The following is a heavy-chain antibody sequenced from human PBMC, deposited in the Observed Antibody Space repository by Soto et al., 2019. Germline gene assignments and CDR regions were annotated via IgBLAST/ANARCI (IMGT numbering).Heavy chain of an antibody. V-gene: IGHV3-11*05. Sequence: QVQLVESGGALVKPGGSLRLSCVASGFTFNDYYMSWIRQAPGKGLEWVSYISSSSSYTNYADSVKGRFTISRDNAKNSLYLQMNSLRAEDTAVYYCAREVPPDLNGYSGFDYWGQGTLVTVSS. CDR2: ISSSSSYT. J-gene: IGHJ4*02. CDR3: AREVPPDLNGYSGFDY. D-gene: IGHD3-22*01. CDR1: GFTFNDYY.